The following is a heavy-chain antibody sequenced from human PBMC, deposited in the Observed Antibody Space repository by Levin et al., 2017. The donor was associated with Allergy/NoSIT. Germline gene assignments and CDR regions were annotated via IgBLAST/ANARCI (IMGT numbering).Heavy chain of an antibody. CDR1: GASVSSGRYS. Sequence: RPSETLSLTCSVSGASVSSGRYSWSWIRHPPGKEPEWIGNLLDSGSTNYKPSLRGRVTIALDTSTNQFSLRLTSVTPADTALYYCAKCQSWGVTVDAFDLWGQGTRVTVSS. V-gene: IGHV4-61*01. CDR3: AKCQSWGVTVDAFDL. D-gene: IGHD1-26*01. CDR2: LLDSGST. J-gene: IGHJ3*01.